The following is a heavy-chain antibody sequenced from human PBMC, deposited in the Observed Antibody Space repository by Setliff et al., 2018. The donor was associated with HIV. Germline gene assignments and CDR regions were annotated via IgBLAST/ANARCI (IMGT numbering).Heavy chain of an antibody. V-gene: IGHV3-64D*09. Sequence: GGPLRLSCSASGFTFSSYAMHWVRQAPGKGLEYVSAISSNGGSTYYADSVKGRFTISRDNSKNTLYLQMSSLRAEDTAVYYCVKDFSDYGPWGDYWGQGTLVTVSS. J-gene: IGHJ4*02. CDR3: VKDFSDYGPWGDY. CDR2: ISSNGGST. CDR1: GFTFSSYA. D-gene: IGHD4-17*01.